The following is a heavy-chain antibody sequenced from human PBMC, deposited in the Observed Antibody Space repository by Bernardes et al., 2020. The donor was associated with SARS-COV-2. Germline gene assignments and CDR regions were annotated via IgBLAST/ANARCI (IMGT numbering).Heavy chain of an antibody. J-gene: IGHJ4*02. CDR1: GGSIDSGLYY. CDR2: IYYSGTT. V-gene: IGHV4-39*01. Sequence: SETLSLTCTVSGGSIDSGLYYWGWIRQPPGKGLEWIGSIYYSGTTFYSPSLKSRVTISMDTSMNQFSLKLTSVTAADTAVYYCARQRRVSTVIRDYFDYWGQGTLVTVSS. D-gene: IGHD2-21*01. CDR3: ARQRRVSTVIRDYFDY.